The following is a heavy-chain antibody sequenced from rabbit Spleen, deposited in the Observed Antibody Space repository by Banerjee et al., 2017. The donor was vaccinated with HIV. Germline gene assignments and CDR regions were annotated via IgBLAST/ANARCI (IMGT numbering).Heavy chain of an antibody. CDR2: LTEPIFDTT. Sequence: QSLEESGGDLVKPGASLTLTCTASGFPFSAYYYICWVRQAPGKGLEWIGLTEPIFDTTYYANWVNGRFTISSHNAQNTVDLQMNSLTAADTATYFCARDTGSSFSSYGMDLWGPGTLVTVS. D-gene: IGHD8-1*01. CDR1: GFPFSAYYY. J-gene: IGHJ6*01. V-gene: IGHV1S40*01. CDR3: ARDTGSSFSSYGMDL.